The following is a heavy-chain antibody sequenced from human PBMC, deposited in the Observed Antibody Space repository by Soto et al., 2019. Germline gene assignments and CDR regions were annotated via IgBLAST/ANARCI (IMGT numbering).Heavy chain of an antibody. CDR3: ARHSHEDHGDPNWFDP. Sequence: QVQLQESGPGLVWPSETLSLTCTVSGGSISTNIYYWGWIRQPPGKGLEWIGSIYYTGNTFYNPSLRSRVTLSVDTSENQFPLRLSSVTAADTAVYYCARHSHEDHGDPNWFDPWGQGTLVTVSS. CDR1: GGSISTNIYY. J-gene: IGHJ5*02. CDR2: IYYTGNT. V-gene: IGHV4-39*01. D-gene: IGHD4-17*01.